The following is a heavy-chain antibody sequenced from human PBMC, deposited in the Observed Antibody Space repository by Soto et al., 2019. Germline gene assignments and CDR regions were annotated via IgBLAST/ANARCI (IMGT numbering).Heavy chain of an antibody. V-gene: IGHV1-3*01. CDR2: INAGNGNT. D-gene: IGHD2-2*01. J-gene: IGHJ3*02. CDR3: ARGTRSIVVVPAATVDAFDI. Sequence: GASVKVSCKASGYTFTSYAMHWVRQAPGQRLEWMGWINAGNGNTKYSQKFQGRVTITRDTSASTAYMELSSLRSEDTAVYYCARGTRSIVVVPAATVDAFDIWGQGTMVTVSS. CDR1: GYTFTSYA.